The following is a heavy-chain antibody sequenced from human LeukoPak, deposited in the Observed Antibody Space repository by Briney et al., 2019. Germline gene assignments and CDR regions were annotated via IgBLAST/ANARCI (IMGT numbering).Heavy chain of an antibody. D-gene: IGHD6-19*01. V-gene: IGHV4-39*01. CDR3: AGRGSSGWYGSTDY. J-gene: IGHJ4*02. CDR1: RGSISSTSYY. Sequence: SETLSLTCTVSRGSISSTSYYWGWIRQPPGKGLEWIGSIYYSGSTYYNPSLKSRVTISLDTSKNQFSLQLSSVTAADTAGYYCAGRGSSGWYGSTDYWGQGTLVTVSS. CDR2: IYYSGST.